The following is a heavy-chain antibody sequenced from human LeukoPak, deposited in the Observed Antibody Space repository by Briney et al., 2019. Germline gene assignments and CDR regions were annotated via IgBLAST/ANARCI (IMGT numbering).Heavy chain of an antibody. V-gene: IGHV1-2*02. CDR1: GYTFTGYY. CDR3: ARCDLQPALYYYGMDV. D-gene: IGHD2-2*01. J-gene: IGHJ6*02. CDR2: INPNSGGT. Sequence: ASVKVSCKASGYTFTGYYMHWVRQAPGQGLEWMGWINPNSGGTNYAQKFQGRVTMTRDTSISTAYMELSRLRSDDTAVYYCARCDLQPALYYYGMDVWGQGTTVTVSS.